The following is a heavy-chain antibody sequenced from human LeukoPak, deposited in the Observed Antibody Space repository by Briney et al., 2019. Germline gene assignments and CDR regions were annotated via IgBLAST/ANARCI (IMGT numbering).Heavy chain of an antibody. J-gene: IGHJ4*02. CDR3: AKDPFKWELLRVFDY. CDR2: ISYDGSNK. CDR1: GFTFSGYG. V-gene: IGHV3-30*18. Sequence: PGGSLRLSCAASGFTFSGYGTHWVRQAPGKGLEWVAVISYDGSNKYYADSVKGRFTISRDNSKNTLYLQMNSLRAEDTAVYYCAKDPFKWELLRVFDYWGQGTLVTVSS. D-gene: IGHD1-26*01.